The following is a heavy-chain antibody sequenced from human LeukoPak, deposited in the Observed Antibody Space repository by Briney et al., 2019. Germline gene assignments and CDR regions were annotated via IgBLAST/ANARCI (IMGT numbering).Heavy chain of an antibody. D-gene: IGHD3-22*01. CDR2: INHSGST. Sequence: SETLSLTCAVYGGSFSGYYWSWIRQPPGKGLEWIGEINHSGSTNYNPSLKSRVTISVDASKNQFSLKLSSVTAADTAVYYCAEPVYYYGSSGYLNWGQGTLVTVSS. CDR1: GGSFSGYY. V-gene: IGHV4-34*01. CDR3: AEPVYYYGSSGYLN. J-gene: IGHJ4*02.